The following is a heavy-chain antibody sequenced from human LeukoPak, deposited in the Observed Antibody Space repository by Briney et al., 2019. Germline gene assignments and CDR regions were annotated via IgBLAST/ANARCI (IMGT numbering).Heavy chain of an antibody. D-gene: IGHD3-10*01. CDR3: ARDSSGSGSYYIPDAFDI. J-gene: IGHJ3*02. Sequence: GGSLRLSCTGSGFTFSTYTMNWVRQAPGKGLEWVSAIRWSGGSTYYADSVKGRFTISRDNSKNTLYLQMNSLRAEDTAVYYCARDSSGSGSYYIPDAFDIWGQGTMVTVSS. CDR2: IRWSGGST. CDR1: GFTFSTYT. V-gene: IGHV3-23*01.